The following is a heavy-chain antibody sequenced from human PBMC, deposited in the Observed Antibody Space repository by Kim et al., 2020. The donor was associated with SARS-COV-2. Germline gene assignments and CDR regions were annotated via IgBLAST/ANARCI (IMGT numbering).Heavy chain of an antibody. CDR3: ANGPPERGMVYAIDY. J-gene: IGHJ4*02. V-gene: IGHV3-30*18. CDR1: GFTFSSYG. CDR2: ISYDGSNK. Sequence: GGSLRLSCAASGFTFSSYGMHWVRQAPGKGLEWVAVISYDGSNKYYADSVKGRFTISRDNSKNTLYLQMNSLRAEDTAVYYCANGPPERGMVYAIDYWGQGTLVTVSS. D-gene: IGHD2-8*01.